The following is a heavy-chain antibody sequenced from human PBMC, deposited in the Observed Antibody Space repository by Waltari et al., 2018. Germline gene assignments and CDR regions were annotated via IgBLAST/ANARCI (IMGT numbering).Heavy chain of an antibody. D-gene: IGHD3-10*01. CDR3: ARVPMVRGVLAFMDV. J-gene: IGHJ6*02. CDR2: IYHSGIT. V-gene: IGHV4-38-2*01. CDR1: GYSISSGYY. Sequence: QVQLQESGPGLVKPSETLSLTCAVSGYSISSGYYWGWIRQPPGKGLEWIGTIYHSGITYYNPSLKSRVTISVDTSKNQFSLKLSSVTAADTAVYYCARVPMVRGVLAFMDVWGQGTTVTVSS.